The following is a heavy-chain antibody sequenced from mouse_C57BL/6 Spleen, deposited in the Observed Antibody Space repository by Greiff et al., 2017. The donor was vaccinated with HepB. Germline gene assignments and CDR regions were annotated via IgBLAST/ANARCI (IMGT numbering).Heavy chain of an antibody. V-gene: IGHV1-64*01. CDR2: IHPNSGST. J-gene: IGHJ4*01. CDR1: GYTFTSYW. CDR3: APTTGFYAMDY. Sequence: QVQLQQSGAELVKPGASVKLSCKASGYTFTSYWMHWVKQRPGQGLEWIGMIHPNSGSTNYNEKFKSKATLTVDKSSSTAYMQLSSLTSEDSAVYYCAPTTGFYAMDYWGQGTSVTVSS. D-gene: IGHD2-13*01.